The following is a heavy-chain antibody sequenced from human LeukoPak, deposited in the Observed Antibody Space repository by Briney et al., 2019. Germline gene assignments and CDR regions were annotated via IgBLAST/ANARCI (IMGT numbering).Heavy chain of an antibody. CDR3: ARDYSSDNMGDYFDY. V-gene: IGHV3-7*01. Sequence: GGSLRLSCAASGFTFSRYWMSWVRQAPGKGLEWVANIKQDGSEKYYVDSVKGRFTISRDNAKNSLYLQMNSLRAEDTAVYYCARDYSSDNMGDYFDYWGQGTLVTVSS. D-gene: IGHD2-21*01. J-gene: IGHJ4*02. CDR2: IKQDGSEK. CDR1: GFTFSRYW.